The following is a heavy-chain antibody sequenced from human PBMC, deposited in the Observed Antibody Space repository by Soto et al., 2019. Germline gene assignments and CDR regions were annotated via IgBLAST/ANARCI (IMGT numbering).Heavy chain of an antibody. Sequence: EEQLVESGGGLVKPGGSLRLSCAASGFMFSSYRMNWVRQAPGKGLEWVSSINSGGTYTYYADSVQGRFTISRNNARNSFYLQMNSLGVEDTAVYYCARDLTTYGSPHFDYWGQGTLVTVFS. CDR2: INSGGTYT. CDR1: GFMFSSYR. CDR3: ARDLTTYGSPHFDY. J-gene: IGHJ4*02. V-gene: IGHV3-21*06. D-gene: IGHD3-10*01.